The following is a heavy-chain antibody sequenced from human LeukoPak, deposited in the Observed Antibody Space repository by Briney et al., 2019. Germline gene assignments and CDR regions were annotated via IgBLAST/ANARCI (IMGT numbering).Heavy chain of an antibody. CDR1: GFTFSSYA. V-gene: IGHV3-64*04. CDR3: ARDPSPLGGY. CDR2: ISANGDST. J-gene: IGHJ4*02. Sequence: GGSLRLSCSASGFTFSSYAIHWVRQAPGKGLEYVSVISANGDSTYYADSVKGRFTISRDNSKNSLYLQMNSLRAEDTAVYYCARDPSPLGGYWGQGTLVTVSS.